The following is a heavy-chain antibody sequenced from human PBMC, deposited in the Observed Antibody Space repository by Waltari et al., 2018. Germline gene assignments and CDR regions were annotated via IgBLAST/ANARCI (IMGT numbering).Heavy chain of an antibody. CDR2: LFSGGST. CDR1: GFTLTSYA. Sequence: EVHLLESGGGLVQPGGSLRLSCAASGFTLTSYAMSWVRQAPGKGLEWVSVLFSGGSTHYVDSLKGRFTISRDNSNNTLYLQMNSLRVEDSAIYYCARERRGYYAEWWGQGTLVAVSS. J-gene: IGHJ4*02. V-gene: IGHV3-23*03. CDR3: ARERRGYYAEW. D-gene: IGHD3-3*01.